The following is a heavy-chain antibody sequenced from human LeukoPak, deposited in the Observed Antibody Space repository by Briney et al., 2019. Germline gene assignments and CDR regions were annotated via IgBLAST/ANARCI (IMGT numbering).Heavy chain of an antibody. J-gene: IGHJ4*02. D-gene: IGHD3-22*01. CDR2: ISYDGSNK. CDR3: AKDNYYDSSGHVDY. Sequence: GGSLRLSCAASGFTFSSYGMHWVRQAPGKGLEWVAVISYDGSNKYYADSVKGRFTISRDNSKNTLYLQMNSLGAEDTAVYYCAKDNYYDSSGHVDYWGQGTLVTVSS. CDR1: GFTFSSYG. V-gene: IGHV3-30*18.